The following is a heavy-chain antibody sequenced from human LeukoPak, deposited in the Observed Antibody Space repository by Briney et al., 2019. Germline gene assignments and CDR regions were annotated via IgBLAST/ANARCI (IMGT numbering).Heavy chain of an antibody. Sequence: SETLSLTCAVYGGSFSGYYWSWIRQPPGKGLEWIGSIYYSGSTYYNPSLKSRVTISVDTSKNQFSLKLSSVTAADTAVYYCARDDILTGIVDYWGQGTLVTVSS. V-gene: IGHV4-34*01. CDR3: ARDDILTGIVDY. J-gene: IGHJ4*02. CDR1: GGSFSGYY. D-gene: IGHD3-9*01. CDR2: IYYSGST.